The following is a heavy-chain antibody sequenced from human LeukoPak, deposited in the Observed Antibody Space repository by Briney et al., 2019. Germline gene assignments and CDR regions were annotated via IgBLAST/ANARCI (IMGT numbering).Heavy chain of an antibody. Sequence: GGSLRLSCAASGFTFSSYAMHWVRQAPGKGLEWVAVISYDESNKYYADSVKGRFTISRDNSKNTLYLQMNSLRAEDTAVYYCARDPSRLRYFDWLFDYWGQGTLVTVSS. D-gene: IGHD3-9*01. V-gene: IGHV3-30*04. CDR3: ARDPSRLRYFDWLFDY. J-gene: IGHJ4*02. CDR2: ISYDESNK. CDR1: GFTFSSYA.